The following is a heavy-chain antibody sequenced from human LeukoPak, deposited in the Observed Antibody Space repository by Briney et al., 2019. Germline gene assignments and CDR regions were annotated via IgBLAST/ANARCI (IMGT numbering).Heavy chain of an antibody. CDR3: ARLMRNGDSGGFYYYYDD. V-gene: IGHV3-21*01. CDR1: GRTFTSFS. CDR2: INHVATYI. J-gene: IGHJ4*02. D-gene: IGHD3-22*01. Sequence: GGSLRLSCAASGRTFTSFSFNWIRQAPGKGLEWVASINHVATYIYYADSVRGRFTISRDNAKTSVYLQMDSLRAEDTGVYYCARLMRNGDSGGFYYYYDDWGQGTLVTAS.